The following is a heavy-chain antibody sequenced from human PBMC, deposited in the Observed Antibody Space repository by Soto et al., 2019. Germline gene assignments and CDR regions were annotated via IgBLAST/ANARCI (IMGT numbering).Heavy chain of an antibody. D-gene: IGHD3-22*01. J-gene: IGHJ4*02. CDR2: ISGSAINT. V-gene: IGHV3-23*01. CDR3: AKGQGFYYDASGYTFDY. Sequence: GGSLRLSCAASGFTFSNYAMSWFRQAPGKGLEWVSAISGSAINTYYADSVRGRFTISRDNSKNTLYLQMNHLRAEDTAVYSCAKGQGFYYDASGYTFDYWGQGTLVTVSS. CDR1: GFTFSNYA.